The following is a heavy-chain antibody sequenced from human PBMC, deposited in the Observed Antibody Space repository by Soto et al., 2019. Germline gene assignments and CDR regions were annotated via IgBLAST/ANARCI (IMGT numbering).Heavy chain of an antibody. CDR1: GFTFTDSA. Sequence: SVKVSCKVSGFTFTDSAVQWVRQARGQGLEWIGWIVVGSGNTNYAQKFQERVTITRDMSTSTAYMELSSLRSEDTAVYYCAAGRTGGSYYGMDVWGQGTTVTVS. V-gene: IGHV1-58*01. CDR2: IVVGSGNT. CDR3: AAGRTGGSYYGMDV. J-gene: IGHJ6*02. D-gene: IGHD2-2*01.